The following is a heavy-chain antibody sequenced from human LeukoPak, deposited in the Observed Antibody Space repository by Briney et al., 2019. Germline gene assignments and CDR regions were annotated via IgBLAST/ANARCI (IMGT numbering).Heavy chain of an antibody. Sequence: GGSLRLSCAASGFTFSSYTMHWVRQAPGKGLEWVAIISYDGSNKYYADSAKGRFTISRDNSKNTLYLQLNSLGAEDTAVYYCARGNEWAFDYWAQGTLVTVSS. D-gene: IGHD1-26*01. V-gene: IGHV3-30-3*01. CDR2: ISYDGSNK. J-gene: IGHJ4*02. CDR1: GFTFSSYT. CDR3: ARGNEWAFDY.